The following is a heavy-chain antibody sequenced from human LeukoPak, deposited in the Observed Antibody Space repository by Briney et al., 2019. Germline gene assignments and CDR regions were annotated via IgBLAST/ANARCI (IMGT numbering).Heavy chain of an antibody. CDR2: IIPILGIA. Sequence: ASVKVSCKASGGTFSSYTISWVRQAPGQGLEWMGRIIPILGIANYAQKFQGRVTITADKSTSTAYMELSSLRSEDTAVYYCARTIPDYTRYSSGWYEGGYYFDYWGQGTLVTVSS. CDR3: ARTIPDYTRYSSGWYEGGYYFDY. D-gene: IGHD6-19*01. CDR1: GGTFSSYT. J-gene: IGHJ4*02. V-gene: IGHV1-69*02.